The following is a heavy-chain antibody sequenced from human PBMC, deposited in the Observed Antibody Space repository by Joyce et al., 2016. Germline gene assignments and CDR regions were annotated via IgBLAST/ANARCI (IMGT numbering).Heavy chain of an antibody. CDR1: GVTFSSYG. CDR3: ARGGSGYSFDS. CDR2: LIPISDTA. D-gene: IGHD5-12*01. J-gene: IGHJ4*02. V-gene: IGHV1-69*12. Sequence: QVQLVQSGAEMKKPGSSVKVSCKASGVTFSSYGISWLRQAPGQGLEWMGELIPISDTANYAQKFQGRVTITADESTTTAYMDLSSLRSEDTAVYFCARGGSGYSFDSWGQGTLVTVSS.